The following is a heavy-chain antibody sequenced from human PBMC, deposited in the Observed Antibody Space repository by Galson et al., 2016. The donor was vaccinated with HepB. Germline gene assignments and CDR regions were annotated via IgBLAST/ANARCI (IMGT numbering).Heavy chain of an antibody. J-gene: IGHJ6*02. CDR1: GFTFSSYW. V-gene: IGHV3-7*03. Sequence: SLRLSCAASGFTFSSYWMSWVRQAPGKGLEWVANINQDGSEKNYVDSVKGRFTISRDNAKNSLYVQMNNLRAEDTAVYYCARDVSGRWFSPNFHYYGMDVWGQGTTVTVSS. D-gene: IGHD6-19*01. CDR2: INQDGSEK. CDR3: ARDVSGRWFSPNFHYYGMDV.